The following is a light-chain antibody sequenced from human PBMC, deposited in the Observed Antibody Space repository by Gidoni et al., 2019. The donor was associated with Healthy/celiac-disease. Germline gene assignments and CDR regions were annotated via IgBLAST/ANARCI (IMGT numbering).Light chain of an antibody. CDR3: QQSYSTLALT. Sequence: DIQMSLSPSALSASVRDRVTITCRASQSISSYLNWYQQKPGKATKLLIYAASSLQSGVPSRFSGSGSETDFTLTISSLQPEDFAAYYYQQSYSTLALTFXGXTKVEIK. J-gene: IGKJ4*01. CDR2: AAS. V-gene: IGKV1-39*01. CDR1: QSISSY.